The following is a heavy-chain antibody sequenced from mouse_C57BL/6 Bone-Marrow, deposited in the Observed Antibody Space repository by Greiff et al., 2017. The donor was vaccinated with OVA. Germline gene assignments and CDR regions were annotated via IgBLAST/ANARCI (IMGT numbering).Heavy chain of an antibody. J-gene: IGHJ2*01. Sequence: EVMLVESGGDLVKPGGSLKLSCAASGFTFSSYGMSWVRQTPDKRLEWVATISSGGSYTYYPDSVKGRVTISRDNAKNTLYLQLSSLKSEDTAMYYCARVSRIWGYFDYWGQGTTLTVSS. CDR2: ISSGGSYT. CDR1: GFTFSSYG. CDR3: ARVSRIWGYFDY. V-gene: IGHV5-6*01.